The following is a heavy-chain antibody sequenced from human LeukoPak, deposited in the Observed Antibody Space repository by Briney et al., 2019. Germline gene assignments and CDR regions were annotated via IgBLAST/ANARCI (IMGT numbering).Heavy chain of an antibody. D-gene: IGHD1-26*01. Sequence: PSETLSLTCTVSGYSVSSGYYWGWIRQPPGKGLEWIGSMYHSGDTYYNPSLKSRVTISVDTSKNQLSLKLISVTAADTAVYYCARDGTFWGQGTLVTVSS. J-gene: IGHJ4*02. CDR1: GYSVSSGYY. V-gene: IGHV4-38-2*02. CDR3: ARDGTF. CDR2: MYHSGDT.